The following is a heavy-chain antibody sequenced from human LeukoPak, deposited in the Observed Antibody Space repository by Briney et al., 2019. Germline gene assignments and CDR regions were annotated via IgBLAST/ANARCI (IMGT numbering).Heavy chain of an antibody. CDR1: GYTFTGYY. Sequence: ASVKVSCRSSGYTFTGYYIHWVRQAPGQGLEWMGWINCHSGGTNHAQKFQGSVTMTRDPSISTAYMELTSLISDDTAVYYCARGDTYGVDYWGQGTLVTVSS. D-gene: IGHD1-26*01. V-gene: IGHV1-2*02. CDR3: ARGDTYGVDY. J-gene: IGHJ4*02. CDR2: INCHSGGT.